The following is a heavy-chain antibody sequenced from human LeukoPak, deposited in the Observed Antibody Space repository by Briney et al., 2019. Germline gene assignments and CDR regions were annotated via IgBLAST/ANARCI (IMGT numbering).Heavy chain of an antibody. CDR2: IHYRGST. V-gene: IGHV4-59*01. CDR3: ARELGATVVNYGMDV. J-gene: IGHJ6*02. Sequence: SETLSLTCTVSGGSISNYYWSWIRQPPGKGLERIGYIHYRGSTNYNPSLESRVTISVDTPKNQLSLKLTSMTAANTAVYYCARELGATVVNYGMDVWGQGTTVTVSS. CDR1: GGSISNYY. D-gene: IGHD4-23*01.